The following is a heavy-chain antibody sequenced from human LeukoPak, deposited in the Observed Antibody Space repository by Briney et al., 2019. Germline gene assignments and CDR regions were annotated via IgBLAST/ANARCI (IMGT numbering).Heavy chain of an antibody. V-gene: IGHV3-74*01. D-gene: IGHD5-12*01. CDR3: ARAYGVATSFDY. Sequence: GGSLRLYRAASGFTFSSYWMHWVRQAPGKGLVWVSRINSDGSSTSYADSVKGRFTISRDNAKNTLYLQMNSLRAEDTAVYYCARAYGVATSFDYWGQGTLVTVSS. CDR1: GFTFSSYW. J-gene: IGHJ4*02. CDR2: INSDGSST.